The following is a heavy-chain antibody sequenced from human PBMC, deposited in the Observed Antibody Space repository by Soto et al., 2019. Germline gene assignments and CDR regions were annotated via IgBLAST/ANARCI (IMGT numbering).Heavy chain of an antibody. CDR1: GFTLSAYW. CDR3: AGDVSPWSRSLYLDAFDI. Sequence: EVQLEESGGDLVQPGGSLRLSCAASGFTLSAYWMTWVRQAPGKGLEWVATINRDGSKKSSLDSVRGRFTISRDNVGNSLYLQMDSLRADDTALYYCAGDVSPWSRSLYLDAFDIWGQGTMVTVSS. J-gene: IGHJ3*02. D-gene: IGHD2-8*01. CDR2: INRDGSKK. V-gene: IGHV3-7*05.